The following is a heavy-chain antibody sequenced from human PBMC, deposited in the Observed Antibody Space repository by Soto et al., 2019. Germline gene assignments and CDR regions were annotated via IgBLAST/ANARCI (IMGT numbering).Heavy chain of an antibody. Sequence: QVQLVQSGAEVKKPGSSVKVSCKASGGTFSSYAISWVRQAPGQGLEWMGGIIPLFGRANYAQKFQGRDSITAAASTSTAYMELSSLRSEDTAVYYCAQTLGLAAAGPGRFDLWGRGTLVTVSS. CDR3: AQTLGLAAAGPGRFDL. CDR1: GGTFSSYA. D-gene: IGHD6-25*01. J-gene: IGHJ2*01. V-gene: IGHV1-69*12. CDR2: IIPLFGRA.